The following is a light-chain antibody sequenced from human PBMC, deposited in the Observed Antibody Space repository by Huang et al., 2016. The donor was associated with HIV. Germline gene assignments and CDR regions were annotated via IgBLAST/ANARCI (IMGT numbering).Light chain of an antibody. CDR1: QNINYP. J-gene: IGKJ4*01. CDR3: QQRSNWLT. V-gene: IGKV3-11*01. Sequence: IVLTQSPATLSCYVGESVTLSCSASQNINYPLAWYQQRPGQSPRLIIYDASYRVTGVPARFSGRVSGTDFTLTISSLEPEDFVVYYCQQRSNWLTFGGGTRLEVK. CDR2: DAS.